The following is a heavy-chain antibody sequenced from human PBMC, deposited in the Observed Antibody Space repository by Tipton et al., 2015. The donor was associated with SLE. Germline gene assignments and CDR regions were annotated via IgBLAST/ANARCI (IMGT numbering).Heavy chain of an antibody. CDR1: GGSINSYY. J-gene: IGHJ4*02. D-gene: IGHD3-10*01. Sequence: LRLSCTVSGGSINSYYWSWIRQPPGKGLEWIGYIYCRGSTIYNPSLKSRVTISVDTSKNQFSLKLNSVTAADTAVYYCAGDYDSGSYRFDFWGQGTLVTVSS. CDR3: AGDYDSGSYRFDF. CDR2: IYCRGST. V-gene: IGHV4-59*01.